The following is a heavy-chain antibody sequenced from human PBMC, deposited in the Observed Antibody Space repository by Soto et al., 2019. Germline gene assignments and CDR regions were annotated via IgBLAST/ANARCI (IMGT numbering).Heavy chain of an antibody. CDR3: AREHRSCGHGYFAY. CDR2: IYYSGST. V-gene: IGHV4-31*02. CDR1: GGSISSGGYY. J-gene: IGHJ4*02. Sequence: PSETLSLTCPVSGGSISSGGYYWSWIRQHPGKGLEWIGSIYYSGSTYYNPSRKCRVSISVDTTKNQFSLKCSSGAAADTAVYYCAREHRSCGHGYFAYRSEGTPVTVSS. D-gene: IGHD2-2*01.